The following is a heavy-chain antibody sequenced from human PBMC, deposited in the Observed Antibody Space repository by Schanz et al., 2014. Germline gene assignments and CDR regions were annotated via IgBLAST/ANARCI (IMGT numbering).Heavy chain of an antibody. CDR1: GGSISSFY. Sequence: QVQLQESGPGLVKSSETLSLTCTVSGGSISSFYWGWIRQPAGKGLEWIGRIYTSGSTNYNPSLKSRVTMSLATSKNHFSLKLSSVTAADTAVYYCARDRGYDFSFDPWGQGTLVTVSS. J-gene: IGHJ5*02. CDR3: ARDRGYDFSFDP. V-gene: IGHV4-4*07. D-gene: IGHD3-3*01. CDR2: IYTSGST.